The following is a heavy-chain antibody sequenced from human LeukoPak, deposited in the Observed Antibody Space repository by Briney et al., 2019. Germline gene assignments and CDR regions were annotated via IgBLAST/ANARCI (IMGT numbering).Heavy chain of an antibody. CDR2: ISGSGGST. CDR3: ARGYDSSGYYAPLDFDY. D-gene: IGHD3-22*01. Sequence: GSLRLSCAASGFTFSSYAMSWVRQAPGKGLEWVSAISGSGGSTYYADSVKGRFTISRDNSKNTLYLQMNSLRAEDTAVYYCARGYDSSGYYAPLDFDYWGQGTLVTVSS. J-gene: IGHJ4*02. CDR1: GFTFSSYA. V-gene: IGHV3-23*01.